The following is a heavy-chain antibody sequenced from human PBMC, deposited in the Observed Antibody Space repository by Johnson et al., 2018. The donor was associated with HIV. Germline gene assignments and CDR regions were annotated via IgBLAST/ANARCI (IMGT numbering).Heavy chain of an antibody. Sequence: QMLLVESGGGVVQPGGSLRLSCAASGFTFSSYGMHWVRKAPGKGLEWVAFIRSDGSNKYYADSVKGRFTISRDNSKNKLYLQMNSLRAEDTAVYYCARTPIRTSDTGACDIWGQGTMVTVSS. V-gene: IGHV3-30*02. CDR3: ARTPIRTSDTGACDI. D-gene: IGHD4-23*01. CDR2: IRSDGSNK. CDR1: GFTFSSYG. J-gene: IGHJ3*02.